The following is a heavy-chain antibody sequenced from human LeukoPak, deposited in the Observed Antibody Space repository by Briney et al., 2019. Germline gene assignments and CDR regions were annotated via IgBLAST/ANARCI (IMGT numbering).Heavy chain of an antibody. V-gene: IGHV3-21*06. D-gene: IGHD3-10*01. J-gene: IGHJ6*02. CDR1: GFTFSNYN. CDR3: ARALWSGPVYYGMDV. CDR2: ISSTSSYI. Sequence: GGSLRLACAASGFTFSNYNFYWVRQAPGKGLEWVSSISSTSSYIYYADSVKGRFTISRNNAKNSLYLQMNSLRAEDTAVYYCARALWSGPVYYGMDVWGQGTTVTVSS.